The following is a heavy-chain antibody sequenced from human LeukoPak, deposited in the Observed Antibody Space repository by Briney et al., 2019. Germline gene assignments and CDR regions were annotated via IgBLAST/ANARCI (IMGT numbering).Heavy chain of an antibody. CDR1: GFTFSSYA. D-gene: IGHD2-2*01. Sequence: GGSLRLSCAASGFTFSSYAMSWVRQAPGKGLEWVSAISGSGGSTYYADSVKGRFTISRDNSKNTLYLQMDSLRADDTAVYYCAKPSKYGNFFDYWGQGTLVTVSS. V-gene: IGHV3-23*01. CDR3: AKPSKYGNFFDY. CDR2: ISGSGGST. J-gene: IGHJ4*02.